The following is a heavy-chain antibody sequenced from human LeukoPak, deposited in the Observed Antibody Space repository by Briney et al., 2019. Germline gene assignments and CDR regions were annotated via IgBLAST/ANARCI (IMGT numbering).Heavy chain of an antibody. CDR2: ISYDGSNK. V-gene: IGHV3-30-3*01. D-gene: IGHD3-22*01. Sequence: GGSLRLSCAASGFTFSSYAMHWVRQAPGKGLEWVAVISYDGSNKYYADSVKGRFTISRDNSKNTLYLQMNSLRAEDTAVYYCARDSNNDSSGQHWGQGTLVTVSS. CDR1: GFTFSSYA. J-gene: IGHJ4*02. CDR3: ARDSNNDSSGQH.